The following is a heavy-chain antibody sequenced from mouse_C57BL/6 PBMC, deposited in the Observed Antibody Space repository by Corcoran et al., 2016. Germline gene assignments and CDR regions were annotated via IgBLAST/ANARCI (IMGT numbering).Heavy chain of an antibody. D-gene: IGHD4-1*01. Sequence: QVTLKESGPGLLQSSQTLSLTCSFSGFSLSTSGMGVSWIRQPSGKGLEWLAHIYWDDDKRYNPSLKSRLTLSKDTSRNQVFLKITSVDTADTATYYCARRENWDWYFDVWGTGTTVTISS. V-gene: IGHV8-12*01. CDR1: GFSLSTSGMG. CDR3: ARRENWDWYFDV. J-gene: IGHJ1*03. CDR2: IYWDDDK.